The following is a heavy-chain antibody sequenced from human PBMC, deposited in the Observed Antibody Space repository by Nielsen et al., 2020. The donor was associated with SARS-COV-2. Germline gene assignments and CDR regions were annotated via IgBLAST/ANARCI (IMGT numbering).Heavy chain of an antibody. CDR1: GGSISSGDYY. D-gene: IGHD3-10*01. J-gene: IGHJ4*02. Sequence: SETLSLTCTVSGGSISSGDYYWGWIRRPPGKGLEWIGSIYYSGSTYYNPSLKSRVTISVDTSKNQFSLKLSSVTAADTAVYYCASIWFGELYTFDYWGQGTLVTVSS. V-gene: IGHV4-39*01. CDR3: ASIWFGELYTFDY. CDR2: IYYSGST.